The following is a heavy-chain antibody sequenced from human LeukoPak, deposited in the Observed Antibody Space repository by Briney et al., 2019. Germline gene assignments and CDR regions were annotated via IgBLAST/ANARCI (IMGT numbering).Heavy chain of an antibody. CDR1: GFTFSSYG. CDR2: IWYDGSNK. CDR3: ARDSGSQLKYFQH. J-gene: IGHJ1*01. D-gene: IGHD1-26*01. Sequence: TGGSLRLSCAASGFTFSSYGMHWVRQAPGKGLEWAAVIWYDGSNKYYADSVKGRFTISRDNSKNTLYLQMNSLRAEDTAVYYCARDSGSQLKYFQHWGQGTLVTVSS. V-gene: IGHV3-33*01.